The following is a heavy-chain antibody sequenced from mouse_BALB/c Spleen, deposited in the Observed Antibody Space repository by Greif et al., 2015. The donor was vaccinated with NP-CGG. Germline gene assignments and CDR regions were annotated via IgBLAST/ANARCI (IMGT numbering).Heavy chain of an antibody. V-gene: IGHV1-84*02. CDR2: IYPGSGNT. J-gene: IGHJ4*01. CDR1: GYTFTDYY. CDR3: ARRTGTEAMDY. D-gene: IGHD4-1*01. Sequence: QVQLQQSGPELVKPGASVKISCKASGYTFTDYYINWVKLKPGQGLEWIGWIYPGSGNTKYNEKFKGKATLTVDTSSSTAYMQLSSLTSEDTAVYFCARRTGTEAMDYWGQGTSVTVSS.